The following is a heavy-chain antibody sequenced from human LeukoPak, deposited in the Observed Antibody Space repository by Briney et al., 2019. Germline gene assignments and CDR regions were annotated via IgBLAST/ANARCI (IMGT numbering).Heavy chain of an antibody. CDR3: AGVAVAGYYFDY. CDR2: IYYSGST. J-gene: IGHJ4*02. Sequence: SETLSLTCTVSGDSISSYYWSWIRQPPGKGLEWIGYIYYSGSTNYNPSLKSRVTMSVDTSKNQFSLKLSSVTAADTAVYYCAGVAVAGYYFDYWGQGTLVTVSS. V-gene: IGHV4-59*01. D-gene: IGHD6-19*01. CDR1: GDSISSYY.